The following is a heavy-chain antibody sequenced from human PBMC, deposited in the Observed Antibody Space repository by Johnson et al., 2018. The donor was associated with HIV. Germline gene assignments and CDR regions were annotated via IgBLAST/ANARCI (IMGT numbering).Heavy chain of an antibody. J-gene: IGHJ3*02. CDR1: GFTFRSYA. CDR3: VRDQIESITGKEAGAFDS. V-gene: IGHV3-64*01. Sequence: VQLVESGGGLVQPGGSLRLSCAASGFTFRSYAMHWVRHAPGKGLEYVSAISSNGGRTYYANSVKGRFTISRDNSKNTLSLQMGSLRAEDMAVYYGVRDQIESITGKEAGAFDSWGLGTMVTVSS. D-gene: IGHD1-20*01. CDR2: ISSNGGRT.